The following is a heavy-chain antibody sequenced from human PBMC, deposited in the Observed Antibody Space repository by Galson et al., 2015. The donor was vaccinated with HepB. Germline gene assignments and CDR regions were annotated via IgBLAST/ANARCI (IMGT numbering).Heavy chain of an antibody. Sequence: SVKVSCKASGYTFTSYGISWVRQAPGQGLEWMGWISAYNGNTNYAQKLQGRVTMTTDTSTSTAYMELRSLRSDDTAVYYCARAQRAAMVRGPAGGAFDIWGQGTMVTVSS. J-gene: IGHJ3*02. D-gene: IGHD3-10*01. CDR2: ISAYNGNT. V-gene: IGHV1-18*04. CDR3: ARAQRAAMVRGPAGGAFDI. CDR1: GYTFTSYG.